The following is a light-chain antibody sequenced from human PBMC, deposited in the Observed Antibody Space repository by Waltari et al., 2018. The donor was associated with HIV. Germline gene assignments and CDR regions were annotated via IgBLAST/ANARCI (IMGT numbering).Light chain of an antibody. CDR1: SSDAGGYDS. V-gene: IGLV2-11*01. Sequence: QSALPQPRSVSGSPGQSVTISCPGTSSDAGGYDSFPWYLQHPGKVPKLIIYEVIKRPSGVPDLFSGSKSGNTASLTISGLQTEDEADYFCCSYAGTYTYVLFGGGTKLTVL. CDR3: CSYAGTYTYVL. J-gene: IGLJ3*02. CDR2: EVI.